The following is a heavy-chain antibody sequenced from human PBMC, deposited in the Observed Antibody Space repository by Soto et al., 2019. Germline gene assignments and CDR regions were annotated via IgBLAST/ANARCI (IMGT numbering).Heavy chain of an antibody. CDR1: GGSFNRHT. CDR2: IIPIFGTA. CDR3: ASRGHTAMVTNFDY. Sequence: QVQLVQSGAEVRKPGSSVRVSCKASGGSFNRHTISWVRQAPGQGLEWMGGIIPIFGTANHAQKFQGRVTIIADESTSTVYMELSSLRSEDTAVYYCASRGHTAMVTNFDYWGQGTLVTVSS. D-gene: IGHD5-18*01. V-gene: IGHV1-69*01. J-gene: IGHJ4*02.